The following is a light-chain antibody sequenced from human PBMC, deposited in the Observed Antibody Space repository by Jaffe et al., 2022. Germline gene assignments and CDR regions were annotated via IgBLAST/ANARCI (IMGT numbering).Light chain of an antibody. Sequence: DTVVTQTPLSLSVAAGQPASISCKSSQSLLHTDGKTYLYWYLQRPGQSPQLLIYEVSSRFSGVPDRFSGSGSGTDFTLKISRVEAEDVGVFFCMQGLYLPYTFGQGTKLEIK. CDR1: QSLLHTDGKTY. J-gene: IGKJ2*01. V-gene: IGKV2-29*02. CDR2: EVS. CDR3: MQGLYLPYT.